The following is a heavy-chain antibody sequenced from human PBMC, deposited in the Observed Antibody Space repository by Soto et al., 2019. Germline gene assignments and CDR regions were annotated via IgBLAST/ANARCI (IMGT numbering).Heavy chain of an antibody. CDR3: ARDRDSGSLLGY. J-gene: IGHJ4*02. D-gene: IGHD1-26*01. CDR1: GGSISSSNW. Sequence: SETLSLTCAVSGGSISSSNWWSWVRQPPGKGLEWIGEIYHSGSTNYNPSFKSRVTISVDKSKNQFSLKLSSVTTADTAVYYCARDRDSGSLLGYWGQGTLVTVSS. CDR2: IYHSGST. V-gene: IGHV4-4*02.